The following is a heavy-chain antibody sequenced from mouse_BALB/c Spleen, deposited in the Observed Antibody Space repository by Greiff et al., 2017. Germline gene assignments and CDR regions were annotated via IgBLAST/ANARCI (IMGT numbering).Heavy chain of an antibody. V-gene: IGHV1-4*01. CDR1: GYTFTSYT. D-gene: IGHD2-10*02. J-gene: IGHJ4*01. Sequence: VQLVESGAELARPGASVKMSCKASGYTFTSYTMHWVKQRPGQGLEWIGYINPSSGYTNYNQKFKDKATLTADKSSSTAYMQLSSLTSEDSAVYYCARVYGNHYAMDYWGQGTSVTVSS. CDR3: ARVYGNHYAMDY. CDR2: INPSSGYT.